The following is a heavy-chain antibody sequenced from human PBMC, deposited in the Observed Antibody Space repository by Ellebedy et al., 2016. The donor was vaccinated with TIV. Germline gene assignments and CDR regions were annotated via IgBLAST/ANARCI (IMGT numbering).Heavy chain of an antibody. V-gene: IGHV4-34*01. CDR2: INHSGST. CDR1: GGSFSGYY. Sequence: GSLRLSCAVYGGSFSGYYWSWIRQPPGKGLEWIGEINHSGSTNYNPSLKSRVTVSVDTSKNQFSLKLSSVTAADTAVYYCARYKVLGGITYGMDVWGQGTTVTVSS. CDR3: ARYKVLGGITYGMDV. J-gene: IGHJ6*02. D-gene: IGHD3-22*01.